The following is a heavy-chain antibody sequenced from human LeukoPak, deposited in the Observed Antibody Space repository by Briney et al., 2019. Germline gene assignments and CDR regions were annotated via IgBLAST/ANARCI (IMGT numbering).Heavy chain of an antibody. Sequence: GGSLRLSCAASGFTFNNAWMSWVRQAPGKGLEWVSSISSSSSYIYYADSVKGRFTISRDNAKNSLYLQMNSLRAEDTAVYYCARDGVTTFIFDYWGQGTLVTVSS. V-gene: IGHV3-21*01. J-gene: IGHJ4*02. CDR1: GFTFNNAW. CDR2: ISSSSSYI. CDR3: ARDGVTTFIFDY. D-gene: IGHD2-8*01.